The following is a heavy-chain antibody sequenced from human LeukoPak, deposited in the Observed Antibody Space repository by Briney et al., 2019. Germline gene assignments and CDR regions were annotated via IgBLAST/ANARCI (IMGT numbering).Heavy chain of an antibody. CDR1: GFTFSSYA. CDR3: ARDLSLSGGYDSSLGY. V-gene: IGHV3-30-3*01. J-gene: IGHJ4*02. Sequence: GGSLGLSCAASGFTFSSYAMHWVRQAPGKGLEWVAVISYDGSNKYYADSVKGRFTISRDNSKNTLYLQMNSLRAEDTAVYYCARDLSLSGGYDSSLGYWGQGTLVTVSS. CDR2: ISYDGSNK. D-gene: IGHD3-22*01.